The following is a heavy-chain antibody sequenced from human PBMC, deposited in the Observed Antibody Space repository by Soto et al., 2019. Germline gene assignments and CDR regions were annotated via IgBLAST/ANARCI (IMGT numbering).Heavy chain of an antibody. J-gene: IGHJ5*02. CDR1: GYTFTSYG. V-gene: IGHV1-18*01. Sequence: QVQLVQSGAEVKKPGASVKVSCKASGYTFTSYGISWVRQAPGQGLEWMGWISAYNGNTNYAQKLQGRVTMTTDTSTSTAYMELRSLRSDDTAVYYCARVAYFISTSGRKYNWFDPWGQGTLVTVSS. D-gene: IGHD2-2*01. CDR3: ARVAYFISTSGRKYNWFDP. CDR2: ISAYNGNT.